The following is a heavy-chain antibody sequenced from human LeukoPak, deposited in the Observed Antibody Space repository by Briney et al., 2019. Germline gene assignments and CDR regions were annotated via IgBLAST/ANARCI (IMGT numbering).Heavy chain of an antibody. CDR1: GFSVSSEY. CDR3: ARVSSGSRLD. V-gene: IGHV3-53*01. CDR2: GYRNGTT. Sequence: PGGSLRLSCAASGFSVSSEYMSWVRQAPGKVLGWVSAGYRNGTTYYADSVKGRFTISRDNTENTLYFQMNSLRAEDTAVYYGARVSSGSRLDWGQGTLVTVSS. J-gene: IGHJ4*02. D-gene: IGHD3-10*01.